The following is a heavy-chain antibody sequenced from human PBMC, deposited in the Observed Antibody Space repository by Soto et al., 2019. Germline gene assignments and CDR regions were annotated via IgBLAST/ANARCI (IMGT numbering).Heavy chain of an antibody. CDR2: ISYDGNRI. V-gene: IGHV3-30-3*02. J-gene: IGHJ5*02. D-gene: IGHD2-21*02. Sequence: QVQLVESGGGVVQRGESLRLSCAASGFTFSTYSTNWVRQSPGKGLEWVAVISYDGNRIYYADSVKGRFTISRDNAKNTMFLQMSGLRPEDTAIYYCARGLVVTAKGWFDLWGQGTQVTVSS. CDR1: GFTFSTYS. CDR3: ARGLVVTAKGWFDL.